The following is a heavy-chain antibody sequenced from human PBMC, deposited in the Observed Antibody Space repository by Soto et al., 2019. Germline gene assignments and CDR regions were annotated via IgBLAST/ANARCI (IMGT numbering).Heavy chain of an antibody. CDR3: ANPPGGGGY. CDR1: GFTVSNNY. J-gene: IGHJ4*02. V-gene: IGHV3-53*01. CDR2: IYSGGYT. Sequence: EVQLVESGGGLIQPGGSLRLSCAVSGFTVSNNYMSWVRQAPGKGLEGVSVIYSGGYTAYGDSVKGRFTISRDNSKNPLYLQTIGLRAADPAVFSGANPPGGGGYWGQGTLVTVSS. D-gene: IGHD3-10*01.